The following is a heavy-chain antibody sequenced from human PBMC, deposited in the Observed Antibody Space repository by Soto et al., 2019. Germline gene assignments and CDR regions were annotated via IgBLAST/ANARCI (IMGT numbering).Heavy chain of an antibody. Sequence: PGGSLRLSCAASCFTFSNYGMHWVRQAPGKGLEWVAIIWHDGNNKYYADSVRGRFIISRDNSKNRLYLQMNSLRAEDTAVYYCACDRVGASDCYGSCGWGPGNPVT. CDR1: CFTFSNYG. J-gene: IGHJ1*01. CDR3: ACDRVGASDCYGSCG. V-gene: IGHV3-33*01. D-gene: IGHD1-26*01. CDR2: IWHDGNNK.